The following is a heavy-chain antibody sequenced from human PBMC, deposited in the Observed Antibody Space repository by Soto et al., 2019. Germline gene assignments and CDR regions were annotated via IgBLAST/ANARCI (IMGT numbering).Heavy chain of an antibody. Sequence: EVQLVESGGGLVQPGGSLRLSCAASGFTFSSYWMHWVRQAPGKGLVWVSRINSDGSRISYADSVKGRFTISRDNAKNTLDLQMNSLRAEDTAVYYCAVAVAGPTAIGYWGQGTLVTVSS. D-gene: IGHD6-19*01. CDR1: GFTFSSYW. J-gene: IGHJ4*02. CDR3: AVAVAGPTAIGY. V-gene: IGHV3-74*01. CDR2: INSDGSRI.